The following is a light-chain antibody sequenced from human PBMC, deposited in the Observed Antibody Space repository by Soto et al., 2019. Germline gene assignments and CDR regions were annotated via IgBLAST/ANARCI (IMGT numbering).Light chain of an antibody. Sequence: EIVLTQSPATLSLSPGERATLSCRASQSVSSYLAWYQQKPGQAPRLLIYDASNRATGIPARFSCSGSGTDFTLTISSLEPEDFAVYYCQQRSNWRTFGQGTKVEIQ. V-gene: IGKV3-11*01. CDR3: QQRSNWRT. CDR2: DAS. J-gene: IGKJ1*01. CDR1: QSVSSY.